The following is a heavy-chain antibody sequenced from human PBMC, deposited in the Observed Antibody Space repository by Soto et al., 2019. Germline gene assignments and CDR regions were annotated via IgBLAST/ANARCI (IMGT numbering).Heavy chain of an antibody. J-gene: IGHJ4*02. CDR2: ISSDGSNK. D-gene: IGHD2-15*01. Sequence: QVQLVESGGGVVQPGTSPRLSCAVSGFTFSTYAMHWVRQAPGKGLEWVAVISSDGSNKYYTESVKGRFTISRDNFKNTLFLQMNSLRLEDTAVYYCVRALVEVKYFFDYWGQGTLVTVSS. CDR3: VRALVEVKYFFDY. CDR1: GFTFSTYA. V-gene: IGHV3-30-3*01.